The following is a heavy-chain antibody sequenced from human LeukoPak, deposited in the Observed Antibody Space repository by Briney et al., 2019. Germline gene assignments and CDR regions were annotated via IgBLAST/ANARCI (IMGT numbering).Heavy chain of an antibody. CDR2: ISYDGSNK. D-gene: IGHD3-9*01. J-gene: IGHJ4*02. V-gene: IGHV3-30*18. Sequence: GGSLRLSCAASGFTFSSYGMHWVRQAPGKGLEWVAVISYDGSNKYYADSVKGRFTISRDNSKNTLYLQMNSLRAEDTAVYYCAKKQRYDILTGYPSEDYWGQGTLVTVSS. CDR3: AKKQRYDILTGYPSEDY. CDR1: GFTFSSYG.